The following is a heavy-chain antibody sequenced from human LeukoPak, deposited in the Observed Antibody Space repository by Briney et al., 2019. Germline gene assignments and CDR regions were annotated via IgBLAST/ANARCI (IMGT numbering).Heavy chain of an antibody. Sequence: GGSLRLSCAASGFTFSNYGMSWVRQAPGKGLEWVSAISGRGGSTYYADSVKGRFTISRDNAKNTLYLQMNSLRAEDTAVYYCASHSRVVVAATPNYWCQGTLVTVSS. CDR3: ASHSRVVVAATPNY. J-gene: IGHJ4*02. D-gene: IGHD2-15*01. CDR1: GFTFSNYG. CDR2: ISGRGGST. V-gene: IGHV3-23*01.